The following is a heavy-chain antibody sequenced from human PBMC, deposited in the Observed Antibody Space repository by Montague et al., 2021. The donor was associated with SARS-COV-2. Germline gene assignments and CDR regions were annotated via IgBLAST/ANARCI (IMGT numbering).Heavy chain of an antibody. Sequence: SETLSLTCTVSGGSISSSASNWWGWIRQSPGKGLEWIASMYYNGKTYYNPSLKSRVTISVDTSMNQVSLKLSSVTAVDTAVYCCVRSRDWFFDYWGQGTLVTVSS. CDR1: GGSISSSASNW. CDR3: VRSRDWFFDY. V-gene: IGHV4-39*07. J-gene: IGHJ4*02. D-gene: IGHD3/OR15-3a*01. CDR2: MYYNGKT.